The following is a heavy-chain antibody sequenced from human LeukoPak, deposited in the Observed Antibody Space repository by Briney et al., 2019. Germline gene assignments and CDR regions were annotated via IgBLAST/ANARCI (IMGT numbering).Heavy chain of an antibody. CDR1: GFTFSSYG. D-gene: IGHD5-18*01. J-gene: IGHJ4*02. CDR3: AEESGAYSYGLSYFDY. V-gene: IGHV3-30*02. Sequence: GGSLRLSCAASGFTFSSYGMHWVRQAPGKGLEWVAFIRYDGSNKYYADSVKGRFTISRDNSKNTLYLQMNSLRAEDTAVYYCAEESGAYSYGLSYFDYWGQGTLVTVSS. CDR2: IRYDGSNK.